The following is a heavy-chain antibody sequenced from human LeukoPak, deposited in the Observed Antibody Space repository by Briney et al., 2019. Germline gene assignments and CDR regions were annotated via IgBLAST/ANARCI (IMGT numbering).Heavy chain of an antibody. D-gene: IGHD3-10*01. CDR3: ARTTMVRGVIVGWFDP. CDR1: GGSISSYY. J-gene: IGHJ5*02. V-gene: IGHV4-4*07. CDR2: IYTSGST. Sequence: PSETLSLTCTVSGGSISSYYWSWIRQPAGKGLEWIGRIYTSGSTNYNPSLKSRVTISVDTSKNQFSLKLSSVTAADTAVYYCARTTMVRGVIVGWFDPWGQGTLVTVSS.